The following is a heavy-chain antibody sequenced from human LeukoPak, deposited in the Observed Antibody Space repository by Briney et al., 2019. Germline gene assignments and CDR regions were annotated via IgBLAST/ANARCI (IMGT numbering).Heavy chain of an antibody. CDR2: TYHRSQRSN. CDR3: ARGGARDTAVPLDY. CDR1: GDSVSSNSAA. V-gene: IGHV6-1*01. D-gene: IGHD5-18*01. Sequence: SQTLSLTCVISGDSVSSNSAAWNWIRQSPSRGLEWLGRTYHRSQRSNDYAVSVKSRITINPDTSKNQFSLQLNSVTPEDTAVYYCARGGARDTAVPLDYWGQGSLVTVSS. J-gene: IGHJ4*02.